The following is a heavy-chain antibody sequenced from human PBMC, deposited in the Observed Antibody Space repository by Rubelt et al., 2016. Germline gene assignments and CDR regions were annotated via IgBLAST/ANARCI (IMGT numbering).Heavy chain of an antibody. CDR3: ARGGGVLNWFDP. V-gene: IGHV4-59*12. J-gene: IGHJ5*02. Sequence: GKGLEWIGYIFYSGSTNYNPSLKSRVTISVDTSKNQVSLKLRSVTAADTAVYYCARGGGVLNWFDPWGPGTLVTVSS. D-gene: IGHD3-16*01. CDR2: IFYSGST.